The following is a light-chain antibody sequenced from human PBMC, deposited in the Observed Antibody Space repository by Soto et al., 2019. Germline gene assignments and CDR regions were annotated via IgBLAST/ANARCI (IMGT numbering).Light chain of an antibody. CDR1: QSVSRH. V-gene: IGKV3-11*01. Sequence: EIVLTQSPATLSLSPGERATLSCRASQSVSRHLAWYQQKPGQAPRLLLYDASNRATGTPARFSGSGSGTGFTPTISSLEPEDFAVYYCQPRNNWPPVTFGGGTKLE. J-gene: IGKJ4*01. CDR3: QPRNNWPPVT. CDR2: DAS.